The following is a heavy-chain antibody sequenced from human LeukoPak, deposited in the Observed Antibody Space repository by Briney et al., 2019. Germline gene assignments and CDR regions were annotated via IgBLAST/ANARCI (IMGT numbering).Heavy chain of an antibody. CDR2: INSDGSST. D-gene: IGHD2-15*01. Sequence: PGRSLRLSCAASGFTFSSYAMHWVRQAPGKGLVWVSRINSDGSSTSYADSVKGRFTISRDNAKNTLYLQMNSLRAEDTAVYYCARPGYCSGGSCYGVDYWGQGTLVTVSS. CDR1: GFTFSSYA. V-gene: IGHV3-74*01. J-gene: IGHJ4*02. CDR3: ARPGYCSGGSCYGVDY.